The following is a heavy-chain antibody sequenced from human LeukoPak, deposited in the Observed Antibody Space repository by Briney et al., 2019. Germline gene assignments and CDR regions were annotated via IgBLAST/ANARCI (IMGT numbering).Heavy chain of an antibody. CDR2: ISASGGNS. J-gene: IGHJ4*02. V-gene: IGHV3-23*01. Sequence: GGSLRLSCEASGFTFSDSAMSWVRQASGRGLEWVSLISASGGNSYYADSVKGRFTVSRDSSKNTLHLQMNSLRAEDTAVYYCARDIELSCWGQGTLVTVSS. CDR3: ARDIELSC. CDR1: GFTFSDSA. D-gene: IGHD1-26*01.